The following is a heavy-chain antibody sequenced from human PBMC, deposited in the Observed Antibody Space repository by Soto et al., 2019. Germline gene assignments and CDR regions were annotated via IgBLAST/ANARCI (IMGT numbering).Heavy chain of an antibody. D-gene: IGHD4-4*01. V-gene: IGHV3-15*01. CDR2: IKSKTDGGTT. CDR1: GFTFSNAW. CDR3: TTDFSNYWPHYYYYGMDV. J-gene: IGHJ6*02. Sequence: GGSLRLSCAASGFTFSNAWMSWVRQAPGKGLEWVGRIKSKTDGGTTDYAAPVKGRFTISRDDSKNTLYLQMNSLKTEDTAVYYCTTDFSNYWPHYYYYGMDVWGQGTTVTVSS.